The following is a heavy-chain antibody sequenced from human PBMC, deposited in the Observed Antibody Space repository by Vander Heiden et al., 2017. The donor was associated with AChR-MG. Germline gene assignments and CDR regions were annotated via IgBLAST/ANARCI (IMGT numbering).Heavy chain of an antibody. CDR3: ARVRGSFWSAEYHDY. CDR2: IFSNDEK. Sequence: QVTLKESGPVLVKPTETLTLTCTVSGFSLSNARMGVSWLRQPPGKALEWLAHIFSNDEKSYSTSLKSRLTISKDTSKSQVVLTMTNMDPVDTATYYCARVRGSFWSAEYHDYWGQGTLVTVSS. J-gene: IGHJ4*02. CDR1: GFSLSNARMG. D-gene: IGHD3-3*01. V-gene: IGHV2-26*01.